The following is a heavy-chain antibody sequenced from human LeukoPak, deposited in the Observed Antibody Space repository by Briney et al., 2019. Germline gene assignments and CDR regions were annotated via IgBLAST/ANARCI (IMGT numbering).Heavy chain of an antibody. CDR1: AFIVADYT. CDR3: AKGSTGGKVDWVDP. V-gene: IGHV3-23*01. Sequence: GRCMRPSCAAYAFIVADYTTVCVRRPHRDWLRWVATFTAYGSKSYPASVKGRFAISRDNSRDTVSLYMNSLRVEDTAMYYGAKGSTGGKVDWVDPGGPGTLVTVSS. J-gene: IGHJ5*02. D-gene: IGHD4-23*01. CDR2: FTAYGSK.